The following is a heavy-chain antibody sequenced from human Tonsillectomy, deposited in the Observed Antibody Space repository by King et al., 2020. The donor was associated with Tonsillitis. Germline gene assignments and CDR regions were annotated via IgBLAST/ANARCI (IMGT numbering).Heavy chain of an antibody. D-gene: IGHD2-2*02. CDR2: ISSSGTTI. Sequence: VQLVESGGGLVKPGGSLRLSCAASGFTFSDYYMSWIRQAPGKGLEWVSYISSSGTTIYYVDSVRGRFTISRDNAKNSLYLQMNSLRAEDTAMYYCARDIPAAIHWFDPWGQGTLVTVSS. V-gene: IGHV3-11*01. J-gene: IGHJ5*02. CDR3: ARDIPAAIHWFDP. CDR1: GFTFSDYY.